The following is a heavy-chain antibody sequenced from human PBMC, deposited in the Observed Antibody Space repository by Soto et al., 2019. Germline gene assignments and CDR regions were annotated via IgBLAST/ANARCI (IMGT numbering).Heavy chain of an antibody. D-gene: IGHD2-15*01. Sequence: GGSLRLSCAAYGFTFRTYAMNWVRQAPGKGLEWVAVIVGDASSIGYADSVKGRFTISGDNSKNIMYLQMTSLKVEDTATYFCAKDLRPDGRYDLDYWGQGTQVTVSS. CDR2: IVGDASSI. V-gene: IGHV3-23*03. CDR3: AKDLRPDGRYDLDY. J-gene: IGHJ4*02. CDR1: GFTFRTYA.